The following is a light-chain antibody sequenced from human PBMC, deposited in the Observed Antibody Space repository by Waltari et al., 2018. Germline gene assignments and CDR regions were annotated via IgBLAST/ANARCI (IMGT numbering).Light chain of an antibody. V-gene: IGLV3-21*04. J-gene: IGLJ1*01. CDR3: QVWDANTDPGV. CDR1: NIESKS. CDR2: YDS. Sequence: SYVLTQPPSVSVAPGKTASITCGGNNIESKSVHWYQQKPGQAHILVISYDSDRPSGIPGRFSGTNSGNTATLTISRVEAEDEADYYCQVWDANTDPGVFGTGTEVTVL.